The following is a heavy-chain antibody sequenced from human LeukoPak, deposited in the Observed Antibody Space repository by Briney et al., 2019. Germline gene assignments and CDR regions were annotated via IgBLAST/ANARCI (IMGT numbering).Heavy chain of an antibody. J-gene: IGHJ4*02. V-gene: IGHV3-30*18. CDR1: GFTFSSYG. Sequence: PGGSLRLSCAASGFTFSSYGMHWVRQAPGKGLEWVAVISYDGSNKYYADSVKGRFTISRDNSKNTLYLQMNSLRADDTAFYFCVKEGVEYSYSYGDYWGQGTLVTVSS. D-gene: IGHD3-16*01. CDR2: ISYDGSNK. CDR3: VKEGVEYSYSYGDY.